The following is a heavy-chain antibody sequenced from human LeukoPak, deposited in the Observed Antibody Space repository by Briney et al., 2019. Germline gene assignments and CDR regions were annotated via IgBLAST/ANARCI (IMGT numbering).Heavy chain of an antibody. J-gene: IGHJ6*03. CDR2: IKQDGSDK. CDR3: AREKGNYDGYYNYYMDV. V-gene: IGHV3-7*01. D-gene: IGHD4-11*01. CDR1: GFTFSNYW. Sequence: PGGSLRLSCIASGFTFSNYWMNWVRQAPGKGLEWVANIKQDGSDKYYVDSVKGRFTISRDNAKNSLYLQMNSLRAEDTAVYYCAREKGNYDGYYNYYMDVWGKGTTVTVSS.